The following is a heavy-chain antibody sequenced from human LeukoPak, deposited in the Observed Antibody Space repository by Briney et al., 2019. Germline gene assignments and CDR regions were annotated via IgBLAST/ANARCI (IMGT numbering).Heavy chain of an antibody. J-gene: IGHJ5*02. CDR3: AGGIAAAGKGDWFDP. V-gene: IGHV4-59*01. CDR1: GASISRYY. CDR2: IFYSGST. Sequence: PSETLSLTCTVSGASISRYYWSWIRQPPGKGLEWIGYIFYSGSTIYNPSLKSRVTLSLDTSKNQFSLKLSSVTAADTAVYYCAGGIAAAGKGDWFDPWGQGTLVTVSS. D-gene: IGHD6-13*01.